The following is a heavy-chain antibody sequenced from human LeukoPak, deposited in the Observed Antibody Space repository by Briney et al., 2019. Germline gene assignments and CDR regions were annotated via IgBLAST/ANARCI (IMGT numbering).Heavy chain of an antibody. CDR2: MNPNSGNT. CDR1: GYTFTSYD. D-gene: IGHD1-26*01. CDR3: AREASGSYLGGYYFDY. J-gene: IGHJ4*02. V-gene: IGHV1-8*03. Sequence: GASVKVSCKASGYTFTSYDINWVRQATGQGLEWMGWMNPNSGNTGYAQKFQGRVTITRNTSISTAYMELSSLRSEDTAVYYCAREASGSYLGGYYFDYWGQGTLVTVSS.